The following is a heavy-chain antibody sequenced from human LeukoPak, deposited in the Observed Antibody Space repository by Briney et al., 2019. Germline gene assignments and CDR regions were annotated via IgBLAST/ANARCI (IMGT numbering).Heavy chain of an antibody. D-gene: IGHD6-6*01. J-gene: IGHJ4*02. CDR3: ARSPHKYSSPRFAYFDY. Sequence: ASVKVSCKASGGTFSSYAISWVRQAPGQGLEWMGRIIPILGIANYAQKFQGRVTITADKSTSTAYMELSSLRSEDTAVYYCARSPHKYSSPRFAYFDYWGQGTLVTVSS. CDR2: IIPILGIA. CDR1: GGTFSSYA. V-gene: IGHV1-69*04.